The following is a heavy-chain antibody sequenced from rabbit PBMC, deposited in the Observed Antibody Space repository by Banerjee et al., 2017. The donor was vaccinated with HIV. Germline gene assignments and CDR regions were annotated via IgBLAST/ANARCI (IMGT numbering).Heavy chain of an antibody. CDR2: IDPVFGST. CDR1: GFDFSSYG. D-gene: IGHD2-1*01. J-gene: IGHJ6*01. V-gene: IGHV1S47*01. Sequence: QEQLVESGGGLVQPGGSLKLSCKASGFDFSSYGVSWVRQAPGKGLEWIGYIDPVFGSTYYASWVNGRFTISSHNAQNTLYLQLNSLTAADTATYFCVRDSYDDYGDPNIWLWGPGTLVTVS. CDR3: VRDSYDDYGDPNIWL.